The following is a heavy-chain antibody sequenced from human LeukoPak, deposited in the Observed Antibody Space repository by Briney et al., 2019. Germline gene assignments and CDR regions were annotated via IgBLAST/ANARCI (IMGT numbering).Heavy chain of an antibody. CDR2: IYYSGST. CDR3: ARGESPGYSSTWGY. V-gene: IGHV4-59*13. Sequence: SETLSLTCSVSGGYIHNYFWSWIRQPPGKGLEWIGYIYYSGSTNYNPSLKSRVTISVDTSRNQFSLKLTSVTAADTAVYYCARGESPGYSSTWGYWGQGILVTVSS. D-gene: IGHD2-2*01. CDR1: GGYIHNYF. J-gene: IGHJ4*02.